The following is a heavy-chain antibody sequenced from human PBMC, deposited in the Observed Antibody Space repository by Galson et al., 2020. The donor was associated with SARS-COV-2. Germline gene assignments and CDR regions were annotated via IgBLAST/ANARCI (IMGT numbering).Heavy chain of an antibody. CDR1: GDSVSSNRAA. CDR2: TYYRSQWST. V-gene: IGHV6-1*01. CDR3: AGRVAGAGSLHI. Sequence: SQTLSLTCAISGDSVSSNRAAWTWIRQSPSRGLEWLGRTYYRSQWSTDYAVSVKSRITINPDTSKNQFSLQLNSVTPEDTAIYYCAGRVAGAGSLHIWGQGTMVIVSS. J-gene: IGHJ3*02. D-gene: IGHD6-13*01.